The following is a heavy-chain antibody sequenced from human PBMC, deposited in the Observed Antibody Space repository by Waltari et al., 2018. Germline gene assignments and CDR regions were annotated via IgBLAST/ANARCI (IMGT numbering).Heavy chain of an antibody. CDR2: IYYSGTT. D-gene: IGHD3-22*01. CDR3: ARDNGDSSVDY. CDR1: GGSISSGGYY. Sequence: QVQLQESGPGLVKPSETLSLTCTVSGGSISSGGYYWSWIRQPQGKGLEWMGYIYYSGTTYYNPSLKSRITISVDTSKNLFSLKLSSVTAADTAVYYCARDNGDSSVDYWGQGTLVTVSS. V-gene: IGHV4-31*03. J-gene: IGHJ4*02.